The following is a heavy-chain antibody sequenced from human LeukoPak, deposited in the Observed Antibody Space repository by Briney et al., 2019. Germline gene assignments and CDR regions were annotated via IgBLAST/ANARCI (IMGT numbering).Heavy chain of an antibody. D-gene: IGHD3-16*02. Sequence: SETLSLTCTVSGGSVSSYYWTWIRQPAGKGLEWIGRVYSSGSTNYNPSLKSRVNMSVDTSRNQFSLKLTSVTAADTAVYYCARDRSDSYFDYWGQGTLVTVSS. CDR3: ARDRSDSYFDY. CDR1: GGSVSSYY. V-gene: IGHV4-4*07. J-gene: IGHJ4*02. CDR2: VYSSGST.